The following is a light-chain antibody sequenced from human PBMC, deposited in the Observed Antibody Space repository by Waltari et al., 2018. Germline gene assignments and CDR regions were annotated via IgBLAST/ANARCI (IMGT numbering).Light chain of an antibody. CDR2: GAS. CDR1: QSFSSSY. CDR3: HQYDNSVMYT. V-gene: IGKV3-20*01. J-gene: IGKJ2*01. Sequence: EIVLTQSPGTLSLSPGERATLSCRASQSFSSSYLAWYQQKPGQAPRLLIYGASSRATGIPDRFSGSGSGTDFTLTISRLEPEDFAVYYCHQYDNSVMYTFGQGTKLEIK.